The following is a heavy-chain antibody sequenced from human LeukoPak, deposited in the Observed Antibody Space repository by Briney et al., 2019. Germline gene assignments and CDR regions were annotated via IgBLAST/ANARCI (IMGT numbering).Heavy chain of an antibody. CDR2: IRWNSGSI. J-gene: IGHJ6*02. CDR1: GFTFDDYA. Sequence: GGSLRLSCAASGFTFDDYAMHWVRHAPGKGLEWVSGIRWNSGSIGYADSVKGRFTISRDNAKNSLYLQMNSPRAEDTALYYCAKGRSTSLNYYYYGMDVWGQGTTVTVSS. CDR3: AKGRSTSLNYYYYGMDV. V-gene: IGHV3-9*01. D-gene: IGHD2-2*01.